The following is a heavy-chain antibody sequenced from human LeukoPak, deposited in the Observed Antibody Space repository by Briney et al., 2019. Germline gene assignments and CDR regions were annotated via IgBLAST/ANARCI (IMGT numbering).Heavy chain of an antibody. CDR2: IRYDGSNK. V-gene: IGHV3-30*02. J-gene: IGHJ4*02. D-gene: IGHD6-13*01. CDR3: AKDRVYSSSWYGPRPLDY. CDR1: GFTFSSYG. Sequence: GGSLRLSCAASGFTFSSYGMHWVRQAPGKGLEWVAFIRYDGSNKYYADSVKGRFTISRDYSKNTLYLQMNSLRAEDTAVYYCAKDRVYSSSWYGPRPLDYWGQGTLVTVSS.